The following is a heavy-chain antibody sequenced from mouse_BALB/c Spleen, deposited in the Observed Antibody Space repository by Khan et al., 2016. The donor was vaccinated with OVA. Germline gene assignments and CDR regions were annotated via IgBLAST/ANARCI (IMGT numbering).Heavy chain of an antibody. D-gene: IGHD1-1*01. J-gene: IGHJ2*01. Sequence: QVQLQQSGAELVKAGASVKMSCKASGYTFTSYWMHWVKQRLGQGLEWFAETNPTNGRTYYNEKFKSKATLTVDKSSSTAYMLLSCQTIKDHYVDNSARNKKIIATYFDYWGQGTTLTVSS. CDR3: ARNKKIIATYFDY. CDR2: TNPTNGRT. V-gene: IGHV1S81*02. CDR1: GYTFTSYW.